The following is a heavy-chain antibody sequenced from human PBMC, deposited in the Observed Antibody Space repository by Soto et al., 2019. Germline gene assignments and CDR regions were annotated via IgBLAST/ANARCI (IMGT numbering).Heavy chain of an antibody. CDR2: ISWNSGSI. Sequence: EVQLVESGGGLVQPGRSLRLSCAASGFTFDDYAMHWVRQAPGKGLEWVSGISWNSGSIGYADSVKGRFTTSRDNAKKSLYLPMNRLRGEDTALYYCAKGGQLLTEGGGYWGQGTLVTVSS. CDR3: AKGGQLLTEGGGY. J-gene: IGHJ4*02. CDR1: GFTFDDYA. V-gene: IGHV3-9*01. D-gene: IGHD2-2*01.